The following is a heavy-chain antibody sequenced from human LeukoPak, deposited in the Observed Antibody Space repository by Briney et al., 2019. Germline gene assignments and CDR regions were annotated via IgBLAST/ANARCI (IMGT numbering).Heavy chain of an antibody. V-gene: IGHV3-64*01. Sequence: GRSLRLSCAASGFTFSSYAMHWVRQAPGKGLEYVSAISSNGGSTYYANSVKGRLTISRDNSKNTLYLQMGSLRAEDMAVYYCAREPDYGDYAVDYWGQGTLVTVSS. CDR2: ISSNGGST. CDR1: GFTFSSYA. J-gene: IGHJ4*02. D-gene: IGHD4-17*01. CDR3: AREPDYGDYAVDY.